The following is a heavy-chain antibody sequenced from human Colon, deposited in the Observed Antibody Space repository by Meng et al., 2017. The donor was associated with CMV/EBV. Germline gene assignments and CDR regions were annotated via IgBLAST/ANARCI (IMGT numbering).Heavy chain of an antibody. D-gene: IGHD6-19*01. J-gene: IGHJ4*02. CDR3: VRSSGWSLFDY. V-gene: IGHV1-2*02. CDR1: GYTFSDYY. Sequence: QVQLVLSGAGVKEPGASVKVSCKTSGYTFSDYYMHWVRQAPGQGLEWMGWIRSDGSATNYAQKFRGRVTMTRDASVSTAYMELSGLTSDDTAVYFCVRSSGWSLFDYWGPGALVTVSS. CDR2: IRSDGSAT.